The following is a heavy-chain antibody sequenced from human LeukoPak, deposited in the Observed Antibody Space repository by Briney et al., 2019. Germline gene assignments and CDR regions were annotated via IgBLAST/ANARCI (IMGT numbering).Heavy chain of an antibody. D-gene: IGHD3-10*01. CDR2: ISGSGGST. J-gene: IGHJ4*02. Sequence: GGSLRLSCAASGFTFSSYAMSWVRQAPGKGLERVSAISGSGGSTYYADSVKGRFTISRDNSKNTLYLQMNSLRAEDTAVYYCAKDRGLLWFGEFLDYWGQGTLVTVSS. V-gene: IGHV3-23*01. CDR1: GFTFSSYA. CDR3: AKDRGLLWFGEFLDY.